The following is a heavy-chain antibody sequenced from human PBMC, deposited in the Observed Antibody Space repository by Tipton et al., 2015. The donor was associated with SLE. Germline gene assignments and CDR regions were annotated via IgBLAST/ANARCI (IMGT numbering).Heavy chain of an antibody. J-gene: IGHJ3*02. CDR2: IYTSGST. D-gene: IGHD3-10*01. CDR1: GGSFSSHY. V-gene: IGHV4-59*10. CDR3: ARGEGDWQETGAFDI. Sequence: TLSLTCAVYGGSFSSHYWRWIRQPAGKGLEWIGRIYTSGSTNYNPSPKSRVTISVDTSKNQFSLKLSSVTAADTAVYYCARGEGDWQETGAFDIWGQGTMVTVSS.